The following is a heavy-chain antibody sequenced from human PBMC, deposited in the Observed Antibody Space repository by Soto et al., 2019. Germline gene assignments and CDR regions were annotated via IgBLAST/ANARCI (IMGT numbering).Heavy chain of an antibody. J-gene: IGHJ5*02. CDR3: ARDLYSHGQGFIA. V-gene: IGHV4-31*03. CDR1: GGSLSGGGYY. CDR2: MYYTGKT. D-gene: IGHD3-16*01. Sequence: QVHLQESGPGLVKPSQTLSLTCTVSGGSLSGGGYYWGWIRQHPGRGLEWIGYMYYTGKTYYSPALAGRVTISEDTSKDQFSRKLSSLTAADTAVYYCARDLYSHGQGFIAWGQGILVTVSS.